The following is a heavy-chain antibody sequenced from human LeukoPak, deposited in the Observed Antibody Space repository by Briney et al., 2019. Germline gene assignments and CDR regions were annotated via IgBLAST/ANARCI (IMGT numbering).Heavy chain of an antibody. CDR3: AREGMVVAPRYSSYFDY. D-gene: IGHD2-15*01. J-gene: IGHJ4*02. V-gene: IGHV3-30*01. CDR1: GFTVSSYA. Sequence: PGRSLRLSCAASGFTVSSYAMHWVRQAPGKGLEWVAVISYDGSNKYYADSVKGRFTISRDNSKNTLYLQMNSLRAEDTAVYYCAREGMVVAPRYSSYFDYWGQGTLVTVSS. CDR2: ISYDGSNK.